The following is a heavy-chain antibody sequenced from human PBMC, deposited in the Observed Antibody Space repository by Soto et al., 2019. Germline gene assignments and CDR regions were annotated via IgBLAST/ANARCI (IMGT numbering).Heavy chain of an antibody. J-gene: IGHJ4*02. Sequence: GGSLRLSCAASGFTFSSYSMNWVRQAPGKGLEWVSYISSSSSTIYYADSVKGRFTISRDNAKNSLYLQMNSLRDEDTAVYYCARDVDTAMVTFWCTFDYWGQGTLVTVSS. V-gene: IGHV3-48*02. CDR2: ISSSSSTI. CDR3: ARDVDTAMVTFWCTFDY. D-gene: IGHD5-18*01. CDR1: GFTFSSYS.